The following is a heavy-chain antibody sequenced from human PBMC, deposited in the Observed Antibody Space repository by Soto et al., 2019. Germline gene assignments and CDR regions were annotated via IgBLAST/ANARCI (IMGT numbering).Heavy chain of an antibody. CDR1: GGTFSSYA. Sequence: QVQLVQSGAEVKKPGSSVKVSCKASGGTFSSYAISWVKQAPGPGLEWMGGIIPIFGTANYAQKFQGRVTITAYEATSTAYMELSSLRSEDTAVYYCACHIAVAAFDYWGQGTLVTVSS. CDR3: ACHIAVAAFDY. D-gene: IGHD6-19*01. CDR2: IIPIFGTA. J-gene: IGHJ4*02. V-gene: IGHV1-69*01.